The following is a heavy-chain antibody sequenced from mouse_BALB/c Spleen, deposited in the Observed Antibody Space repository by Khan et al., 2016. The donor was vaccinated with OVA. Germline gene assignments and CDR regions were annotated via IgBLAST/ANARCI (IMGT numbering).Heavy chain of an antibody. V-gene: IGHV2-6-1*01. D-gene: IGHD2-10*01. CDR3: ARQPYYHYYVMDY. CDR1: GFSLTNYG. CDR2: IWSDGST. Sequence: QVQLKESGPGLVAPSQSLSITCTISGFSLTNYGVHWVRQPPGKGLEWLVGIWSDGSTTYNSDLKSSLSISKDNSKSQVFLKMNSRQTDDTAMYYCARQPYYHYYVMDYWGQGTSVTVSS. J-gene: IGHJ4*01.